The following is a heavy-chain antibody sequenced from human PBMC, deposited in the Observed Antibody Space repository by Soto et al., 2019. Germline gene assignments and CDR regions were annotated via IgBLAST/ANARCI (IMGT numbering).Heavy chain of an antibody. CDR3: ARAKKGIAAAENWFDT. CDR1: GGSISSGGYY. Sequence: QVQLQESGPGLVKPSQTLSLTCTVSGGSISSGGYYWSWIHQHPGKCLEWIGYIYYSGSTYYNPSLKSRVTISVDTSKNQFSLKLSSVTAADTAVYYCARAKKGIAAAENWFDTWGQGTLVTVSS. CDR2: IYYSGST. J-gene: IGHJ5*02. V-gene: IGHV4-31*03. D-gene: IGHD6-13*01.